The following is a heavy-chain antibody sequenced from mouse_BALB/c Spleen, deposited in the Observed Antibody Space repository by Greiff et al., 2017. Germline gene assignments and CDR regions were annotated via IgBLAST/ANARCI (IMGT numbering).Heavy chain of an antibody. CDR3: AIYRYDSYAMDY. V-gene: IGHV1-9*01. CDR1: GYTFSSYW. D-gene: IGHD2-14*01. J-gene: IGHJ4*01. CDR2: ILPGSGST. Sequence: VQGVESGAELMKPGASVKISCKATGYTFSSYWIEWVKQRPGHGLEWIGEILPGSGSTNYNEKFKGKATFTADTSSNTAYMQLSSLTSEDSAVYYCAIYRYDSYAMDYWGQGTSVTVSS.